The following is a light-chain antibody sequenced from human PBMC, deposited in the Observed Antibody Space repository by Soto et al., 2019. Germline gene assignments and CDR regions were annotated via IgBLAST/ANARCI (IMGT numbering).Light chain of an antibody. CDR3: QHYKNYPPT. V-gene: IGKV1-16*02. Sequence: DIQMTQSPSSLSASVGHRVTITCRASQGINNYLAWFQQKPGRAPKSLIYAASNLQSGVPSKFSGSGSGTDFTLTISSLEPEDFATYYCQHYKNYPPTFGGGTKVEIK. CDR1: QGINNY. J-gene: IGKJ4*01. CDR2: AAS.